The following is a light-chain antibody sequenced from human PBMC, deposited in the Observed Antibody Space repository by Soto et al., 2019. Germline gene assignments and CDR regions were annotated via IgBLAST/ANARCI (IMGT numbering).Light chain of an antibody. J-gene: IGLJ2*01. CDR1: NSNIGKNS. CDR3: GTWDSSLSTVV. Sequence: QSVLTQPPSVSEAPGQKVTISCSGSNSNIGKNSVSWYQQLPGTAPKLLIYDNNNRPSGIPDRFSGSKSGTSATLGITGLQTGDEADYYCGTWDSSLSTVVFGGGTKLTV. CDR2: DNN. V-gene: IGLV1-51*01.